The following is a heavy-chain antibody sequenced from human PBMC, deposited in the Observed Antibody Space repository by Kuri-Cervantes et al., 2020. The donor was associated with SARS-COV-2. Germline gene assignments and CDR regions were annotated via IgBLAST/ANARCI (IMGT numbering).Heavy chain of an antibody. Sequence: RASVKVSCKASGYTFTGYYMHWVRQAPGQGLEWMGWINPNSGGTNYAQKFQGRVTMTRDTSISTAYMELSRLRSDDTAVYYCARVDFWSGYDVMDVWGKGTTVTDSS. CDR1: GYTFTGYY. CDR2: INPNSGGT. J-gene: IGHJ6*03. D-gene: IGHD3-3*01. CDR3: ARVDFWSGYDVMDV. V-gene: IGHV1-2*02.